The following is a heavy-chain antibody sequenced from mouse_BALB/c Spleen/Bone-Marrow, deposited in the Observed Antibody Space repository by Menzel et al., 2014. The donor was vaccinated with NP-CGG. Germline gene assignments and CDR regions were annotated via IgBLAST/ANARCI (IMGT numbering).Heavy chain of an antibody. CDR3: ARREVSYYYDY. D-gene: IGHD2-12*01. Sequence: VQGVESGAELMKPGASVMISCKATGYTFSSYWIEWVKQRPGHGLEWIGEILPGSGSTNYNEKFKGKATFTADTSSNTAYMQLSSLTSEDSAVYYCARREVSYYYDYWGQGTTLTVSS. J-gene: IGHJ2*01. CDR1: GYTFSSYW. CDR2: ILPGSGST. V-gene: IGHV1-9*01.